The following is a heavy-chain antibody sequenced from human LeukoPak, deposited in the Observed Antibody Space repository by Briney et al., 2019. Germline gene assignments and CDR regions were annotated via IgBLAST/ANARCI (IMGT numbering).Heavy chain of an antibody. CDR1: GFTFDDYA. CDR2: ISWNSGSI. Sequence: GGSLRLSCAASGFTFDDYAMHWIRQAPGKGLEWASGISWNSGSIGYADSVKGRFTISRDNAKNSLYLQMNSLRAEDTALYYCAKWQGLAFDIWGQGTMVTVSS. CDR3: AKWQGLAFDI. V-gene: IGHV3-9*01. J-gene: IGHJ3*02.